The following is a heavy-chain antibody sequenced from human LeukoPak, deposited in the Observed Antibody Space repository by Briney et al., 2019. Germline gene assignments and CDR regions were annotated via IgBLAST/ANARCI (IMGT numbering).Heavy chain of an antibody. CDR3: ARAQVGATPPYVDY. CDR1: GFTFSSYG. V-gene: IGHV3-30*03. Sequence: GRSLRLSCAASGFTFSSYGMHWVRQAPGKGLEWVAVISYDGSNKYYADSVKGRFTISRDNSKNTLYLQMNSLRAEDTAVYYCARAQVGATPPYVDYWGQGTLVTVSS. CDR2: ISYDGSNK. J-gene: IGHJ4*02. D-gene: IGHD1-26*01.